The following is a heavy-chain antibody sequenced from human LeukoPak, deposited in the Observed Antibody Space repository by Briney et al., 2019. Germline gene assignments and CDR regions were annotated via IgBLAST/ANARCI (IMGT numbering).Heavy chain of an antibody. CDR3: ARDLYGSGSYYMDV. J-gene: IGHJ6*03. CDR1: GFTFSSYS. CDR2: ISSSSTI. Sequence: SGGSLRLSCAASGFTFSSYSMNWVRQAPGKGLEWVSYISSSSTIYYADSVKGRFTISRDNAKNSLYLQMNSLGAEDTAVYYCARDLYGSGSYYMDVWGKGTTVTVSS. D-gene: IGHD3-10*01. V-gene: IGHV3-48*01.